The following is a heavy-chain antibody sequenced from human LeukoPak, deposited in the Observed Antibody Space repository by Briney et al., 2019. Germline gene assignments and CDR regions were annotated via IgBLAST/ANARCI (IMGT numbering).Heavy chain of an antibody. V-gene: IGHV4-59*01. J-gene: IGHJ5*02. CDR2: IYYSGST. D-gene: IGHD2-15*01. CDR1: GGSISSYY. Sequence: SETLSLTCTVSGGSISSYYWGWIRQPPGKGLEWIGYIYYSGSTNHNPSLKSRVTISVDTSKNQFSLKLSSVTAADTAVYYCARAPSLYCSGGSCYWFDPWGQGTLVTVSS. CDR3: ARAPSLYCSGGSCYWFDP.